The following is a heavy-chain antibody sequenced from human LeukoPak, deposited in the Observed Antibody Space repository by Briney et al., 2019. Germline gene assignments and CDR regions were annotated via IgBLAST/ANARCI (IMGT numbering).Heavy chain of an antibody. CDR2: ISYDGSNK. Sequence: PGGSLRLSCAASGFTFSDHSMNWVRQAPGKGLEWVAVISYDGSNKYYADSVKGRFTISRDNSKNTLYLQMNSLRAEDTAVYYCARDRWVYSSSSGLDYWGQGTLVTVSS. J-gene: IGHJ4*02. CDR3: ARDRWVYSSSSGLDY. D-gene: IGHD6-6*01. V-gene: IGHV3-30*03. CDR1: GFTFSDHS.